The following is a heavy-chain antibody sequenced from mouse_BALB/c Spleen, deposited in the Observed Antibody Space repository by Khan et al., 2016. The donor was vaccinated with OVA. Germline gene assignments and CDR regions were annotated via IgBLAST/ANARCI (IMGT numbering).Heavy chain of an antibody. Sequence: QVQLQQSGAELVRPGTSVKMSCKAAGYTFTNYWIGWINQRPGHGLEWIGDIYPGNGNTNYNEKFKGKATLTADTSSSTAYLQLSSLTSEDSAIYYCARPYYYVSNYATMDDWGQGTSVTVSS. V-gene: IGHV1-63*02. CDR3: ARPYYYVSNYATMDD. CDR1: GYTFTNYW. D-gene: IGHD1-1*01. J-gene: IGHJ4*01. CDR2: IYPGNGNT.